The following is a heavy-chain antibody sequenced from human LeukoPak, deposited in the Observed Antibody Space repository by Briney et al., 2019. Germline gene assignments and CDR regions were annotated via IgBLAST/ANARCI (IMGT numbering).Heavy chain of an antibody. J-gene: IGHJ4*02. CDR3: AKSYDSSGYYYVYVSVAH. Sequence: PGGSLRLSCAASGFTFSSYAMSWVRQAPGKGLEWVSAISGSGGSTYYADSVKGRFTISRDNSKNTLYLQMNSLRAEDTAVYYCAKSYDSSGYYYVYVSVAHWGQGTLVTVSS. CDR1: GFTFSSYA. D-gene: IGHD3-22*01. V-gene: IGHV3-23*01. CDR2: ISGSGGST.